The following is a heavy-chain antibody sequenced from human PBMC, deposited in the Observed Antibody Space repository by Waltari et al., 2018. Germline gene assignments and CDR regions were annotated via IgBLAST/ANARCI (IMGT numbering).Heavy chain of an antibody. Sequence: EVQLVESGGGLVQPGGSLRFSCAASGFFFMGYSMNWVRQAPGKGLEWVSYISSRNTKYYADAVKGRFTISRDNAKNSLYLQMDSRRAEDTAVYYCARDHWGSGSFDYWGQGTLVTVSS. V-gene: IGHV3-48*01. CDR2: ISSRNTK. CDR3: ARDHWGSGSFDY. D-gene: IGHD3-10*01. CDR1: GFFFMGYS. J-gene: IGHJ4*02.